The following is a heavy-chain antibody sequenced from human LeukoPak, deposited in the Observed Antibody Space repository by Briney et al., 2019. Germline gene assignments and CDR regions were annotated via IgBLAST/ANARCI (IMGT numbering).Heavy chain of an antibody. CDR1: GGSISSYY. CDR2: IYYSGST. J-gene: IGHJ4*02. Sequence: PSETLSLTCTVSGGSISSYYWSWIRQPPGKGLEWIGYIYYSGSTNYNPSLKSRVTISVDTSKNQFSLKLSSVTAEDTAVYYCAKDTPTVNNFDYWGQGTLVTVSS. D-gene: IGHD4-17*01. V-gene: IGHV4-59*01. CDR3: AKDTPTVNNFDY.